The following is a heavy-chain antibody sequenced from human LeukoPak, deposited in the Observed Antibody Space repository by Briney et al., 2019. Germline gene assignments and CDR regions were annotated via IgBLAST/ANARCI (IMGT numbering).Heavy chain of an antibody. CDR3: ARGGIGSGWYCDY. D-gene: IGHD6-19*01. CDR1: GGSFSGYY. Sequence: PSETLSLTCAVYGGSFSGYYWSWIRQPPGKGLEWIGEINHSGSTNYNPSLRSRVTISVDTSKNQFSLKLSSVTAADTAVYYCARGGIGSGWYCDYWGQGTLVTVSS. CDR2: INHSGST. J-gene: IGHJ4*02. V-gene: IGHV4-34*01.